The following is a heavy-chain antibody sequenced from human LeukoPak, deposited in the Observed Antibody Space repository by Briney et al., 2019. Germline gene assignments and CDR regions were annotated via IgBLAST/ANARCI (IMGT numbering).Heavy chain of an antibody. J-gene: IGHJ6*03. CDR2: FSGSGGTT. CDR1: GFTFSSYA. CDR3: ANGNRCTSPNCLGYYYFYMDV. V-gene: IGHV3-23*01. D-gene: IGHD2-8*01. Sequence: PGGSLRLSCAVSGFTFSSYAMNWVRQAPGRGLEWVSGFSGSGGTTYYADSVKGRFTISRDNSKNTLYLQMYSLRAEDTAVYYCANGNRCTSPNCLGYYYFYMDVWGKGTTVTVSS.